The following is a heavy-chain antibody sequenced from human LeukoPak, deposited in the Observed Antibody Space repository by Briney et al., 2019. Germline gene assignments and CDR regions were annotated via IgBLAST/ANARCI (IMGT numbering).Heavy chain of an antibody. Sequence: ASVKVSCKVSGYTLTELSMHWVRQAPGKGLEWMGGFDPEDGETIYAQKFQGRVTMTEDTSPDTAYMELSSLRSEDTAVYYCATDREYQLLRGIDPWGQGTLVTVSS. CDR3: ATDREYQLLRGIDP. V-gene: IGHV1-24*01. CDR1: GYTLTELS. CDR2: FDPEDGET. J-gene: IGHJ5*02. D-gene: IGHD2-2*01.